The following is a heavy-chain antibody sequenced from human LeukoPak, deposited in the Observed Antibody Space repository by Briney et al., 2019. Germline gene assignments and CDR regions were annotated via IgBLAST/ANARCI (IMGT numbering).Heavy chain of an antibody. Sequence: GGSLRLSCAASGFTVSSNYMGWVRQAPGKGPEWVSVIYSGGSTYYADSVKGRFTISRDNSKNTLYLQMNSLRAEDTAVYYCARVFTWNYEDFDYWGQGTLVTVSS. J-gene: IGHJ4*02. CDR3: ARVFTWNYEDFDY. CDR1: GFTVSSNY. V-gene: IGHV3-66*02. D-gene: IGHD1-7*01. CDR2: IYSGGST.